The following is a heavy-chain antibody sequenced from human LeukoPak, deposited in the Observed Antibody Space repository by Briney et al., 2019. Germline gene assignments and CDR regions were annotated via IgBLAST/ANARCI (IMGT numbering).Heavy chain of an antibody. CDR3: ARRPAVAVWGMYNWFDP. CDR1: GGSFSGYY. J-gene: IGHJ5*02. Sequence: SETLSLTCAVYGGSFSGYYWSWIRQPPGKGLEWIGEINHSGSTNYNPSLKSRVTISVDTSKNQFSLKLSSVTVADTAVYYCARRPAVAVWGMYNWFDPWGQGTLVTVSS. D-gene: IGHD6-19*01. CDR2: INHSGST. V-gene: IGHV4-34*01.